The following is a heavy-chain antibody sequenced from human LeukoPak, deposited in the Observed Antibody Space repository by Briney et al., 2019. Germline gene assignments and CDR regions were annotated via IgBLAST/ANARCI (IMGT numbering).Heavy chain of an antibody. Sequence: PGGSLRLSCAASGFTFSTYAMSWVRQAPRKGLEWVSSISGSGGFTYYADSVKGRFTISRDNSKNTLYLQMNSLRAEDTAVYYCAKHKGSGSYYPYSFDYWGQGTLVTVSS. V-gene: IGHV3-23*01. CDR1: GFTFSTYA. J-gene: IGHJ4*02. CDR2: ISGSGGFT. D-gene: IGHD3-10*01. CDR3: AKHKGSGSYYPYSFDY.